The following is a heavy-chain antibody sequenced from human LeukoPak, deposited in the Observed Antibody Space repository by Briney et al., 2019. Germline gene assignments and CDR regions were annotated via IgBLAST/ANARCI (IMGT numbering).Heavy chain of an antibody. D-gene: IGHD2-15*01. J-gene: IGHJ4*02. CDR2: ISSSSSTI. CDR3: AREYCSGRTCYGFDY. CDR1: GFIFSDYS. Sequence: PGGSLRLSCAASGFIFSDYSMNWVRQAPGKGLECVSYISSSSSTIHYAQSVKGQFTISRDNAKNSVYLQMNSMRAEDTAVYYCAREYCSGRTCYGFDYWGQGTLVTVSS. V-gene: IGHV3-48*01.